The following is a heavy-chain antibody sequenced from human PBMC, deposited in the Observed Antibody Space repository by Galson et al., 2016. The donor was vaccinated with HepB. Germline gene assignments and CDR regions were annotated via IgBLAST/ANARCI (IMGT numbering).Heavy chain of an antibody. Sequence: SLRLSCAASGLTVTRNYMRWFRQAPGKGLEWVSLIYSEGTTDYADSVKGRFTISRDSSKNTLFLQMNRLRVEDTAVYYRGRDVGPWGRGTLVTVSS. J-gene: IGHJ5*02. CDR3: GRDVGP. CDR2: IYSEGTT. CDR1: GLTVTRNY. V-gene: IGHV3-53*01.